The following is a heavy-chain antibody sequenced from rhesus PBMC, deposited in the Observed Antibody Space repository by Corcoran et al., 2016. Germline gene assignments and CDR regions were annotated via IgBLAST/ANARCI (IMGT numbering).Heavy chain of an antibody. Sequence: QVQLQESGPGLVNPSETLSLTCAVSGGSISSSYYYWLWIRRAPGQGRGWIGYISYSGSTSYNPSLKSRVTISRDTSKNQFSLKLSSVTAADTAVYYCARLMVAWGDYSFGSLDVWGRGVLVTVSS. D-gene: IGHD3-34*01. CDR3: ARLMVAWGDYSFGSLDV. CDR2: ISYSGST. V-gene: IGHV4-122*02. CDR1: GGSISSSYYY. J-gene: IGHJ5-2*02.